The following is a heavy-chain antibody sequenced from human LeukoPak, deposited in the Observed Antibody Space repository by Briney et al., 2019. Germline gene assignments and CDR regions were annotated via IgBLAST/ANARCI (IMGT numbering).Heavy chain of an antibody. CDR2: ISGSGGST. Sequence: GGSLRLSCAASGFTFSSYGMSWVRQAPGKGLEWGSAISGSGGSTYYADSVKGRFPIYRDNSKNTLYLQMNSLRAEDTAVYYCAKVWEYQLILSYYGYWGQGTLVTVSS. D-gene: IGHD2-2*01. V-gene: IGHV3-23*01. J-gene: IGHJ4*02. CDR3: AKVWEYQLILSYYGY. CDR1: GFTFSSYG.